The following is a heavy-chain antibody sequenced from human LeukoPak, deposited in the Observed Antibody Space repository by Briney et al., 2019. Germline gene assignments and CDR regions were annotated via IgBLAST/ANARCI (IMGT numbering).Heavy chain of an antibody. Sequence: GASVKVSCKASGYTFTSYGISWVRQAPGQGLEWMGWISAYNGNTNYAQKLQGRVTMTTDTSTSTAYMELRSLRSDDTAVYYCAKATYYYGSGGSGYYYYMDVWGKGTTVTVSS. V-gene: IGHV1-18*01. CDR1: GYTFTSYG. CDR2: ISAYNGNT. J-gene: IGHJ6*03. CDR3: AKATYYYGSGGSGYYYYMDV. D-gene: IGHD3-10*01.